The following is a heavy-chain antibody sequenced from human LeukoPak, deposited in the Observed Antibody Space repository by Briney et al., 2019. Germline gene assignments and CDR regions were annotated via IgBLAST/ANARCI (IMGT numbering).Heavy chain of an antibody. CDR3: ARAPMAEYYFDY. D-gene: IGHD3-10*01. CDR2: INHSGST. V-gene: IGHV4-34*01. CDR1: GGSSSGYY. Sequence: SETLSLTCAVYGGSSSGYYWSWIRQPPGKGLEWIGEINHSGSTNYNPSLKSRVTISVDTSKNQFSLKLSSVTAADTAVYYCARAPMAEYYFDYWGQGTLVTVSS. J-gene: IGHJ4*02.